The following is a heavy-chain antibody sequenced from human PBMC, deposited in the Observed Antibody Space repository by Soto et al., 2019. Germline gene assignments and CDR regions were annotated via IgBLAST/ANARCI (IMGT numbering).Heavy chain of an antibody. J-gene: IGHJ5*02. CDR3: ARAHGWFDP. V-gene: IGHV4-59*01. CDR1: GGSIISYY. CDR2: IYYSGST. Sequence: AETLSLTCTVSGGSIISYYWSWIRRPPGKGLEWIGYIYYSGSTNYNPSLKSRVTISVDTSKNQFSLKLSSVTAADTAVYYCARAHGWFDPWGQGTLVTVS.